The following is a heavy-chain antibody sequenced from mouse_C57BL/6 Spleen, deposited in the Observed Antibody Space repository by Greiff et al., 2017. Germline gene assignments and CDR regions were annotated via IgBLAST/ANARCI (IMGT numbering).Heavy chain of an antibody. CDR1: GYTFTSYG. CDR3: ARSSITTVGAPFDY. CDR2: IYPRSGNT. V-gene: IGHV1-81*01. D-gene: IGHD1-1*01. Sequence: QVQLKQSGAELARPGASVKLSCKASGYTFTSYGISWVKQRTGQGLEWIGEIYPRSGNTYYNEKFKGKATLTADKSSSTAYMELRSLTSEDSAVYVCARSSITTVGAPFDYWGQGTTLTVSS. J-gene: IGHJ2*01.